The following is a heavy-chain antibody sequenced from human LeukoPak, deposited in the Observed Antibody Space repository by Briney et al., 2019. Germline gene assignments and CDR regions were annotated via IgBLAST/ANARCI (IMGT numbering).Heavy chain of an antibody. V-gene: IGHV3-21*01. J-gene: IGHJ3*02. CDR3: ARDMRGVSSSSYAFDI. Sequence: GGSLRLSCAASGFTFSSYSMNWVRQAPGKGLEWVSSISSSSSYIYYADSVKGRFTISRDNAKNSLYLQMNSLRAEDTAVYYCARDMRGVSSSSYAFDIWGQGTMVTVSS. CDR1: GFTFSSYS. CDR2: ISSSSSYI. D-gene: IGHD6-6*01.